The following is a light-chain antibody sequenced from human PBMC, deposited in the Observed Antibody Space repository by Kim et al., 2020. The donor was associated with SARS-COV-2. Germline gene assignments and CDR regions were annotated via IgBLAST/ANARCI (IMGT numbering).Light chain of an antibody. J-gene: IGLJ2*01. Sequence: ELTQPPSASRTPGQRVTISCSGSSSNIGGNNVNWYQQFPGTAPKLLIKSNNQRPSGVPDRFSGSKSGTSASLAISGLQSEDEADYYCASWDDSLKGVVFGGGTQLTVL. CDR2: SNN. CDR1: SSNIGGNN. CDR3: ASWDDSLKGVV. V-gene: IGLV1-44*01.